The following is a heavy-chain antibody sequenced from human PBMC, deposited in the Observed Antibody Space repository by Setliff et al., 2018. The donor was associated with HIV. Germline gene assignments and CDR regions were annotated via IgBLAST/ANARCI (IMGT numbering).Heavy chain of an antibody. CDR2: ISPDSGDT. J-gene: IGHJ4*02. CDR3: ARAAGAPGRGNPLDY. Sequence: ASVKVSCKTSGYTFTVNHLHWVRQAPGQGVEWVGKISPDSGDTFYAQKFQGRVTLTRDTSITTAYMELSTLRDDDTAVYYCARAAGAPGRGNPLDYWGQGTPVTVSS. V-gene: IGHV1-2*02. CDR1: GYTFTVNH. D-gene: IGHD3-10*01.